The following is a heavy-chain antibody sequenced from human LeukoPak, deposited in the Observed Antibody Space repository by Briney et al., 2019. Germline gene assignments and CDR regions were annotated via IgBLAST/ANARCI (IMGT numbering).Heavy chain of an antibody. CDR2: IGGSGDST. CDR3: GIRDTSDYYVF. D-gene: IGHD3-22*01. CDR1: GFTFSTYG. J-gene: IGHJ4*02. Sequence: GGSLRLSCAATGFTFSTYGMTWVRQAPGKGLEWVSGIGGSGDSTYYADSVKGRFTISRDNSKNALYLQMNGLRADDTAVYYCGIRDTSDYYVFWGQGTLVTVSS. V-gene: IGHV3-23*01.